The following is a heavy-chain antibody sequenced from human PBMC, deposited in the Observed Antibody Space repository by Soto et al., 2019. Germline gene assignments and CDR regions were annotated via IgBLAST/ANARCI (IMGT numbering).Heavy chain of an antibody. Sequence: PGGSLRLSCAASGFTVDDYAMRWVRQAPGKGLEWVSGISWNSETIDYADSVKGRFTISRDNAKSSLFLQMNSLRPDDTALYYCAKDMKWGGMTTIHYFDSWGQGTLVTVSS. CDR2: ISWNSETI. J-gene: IGHJ4*02. D-gene: IGHD4-17*01. CDR1: GFTVDDYA. V-gene: IGHV3-9*01. CDR3: AKDMKWGGMTTIHYFDS.